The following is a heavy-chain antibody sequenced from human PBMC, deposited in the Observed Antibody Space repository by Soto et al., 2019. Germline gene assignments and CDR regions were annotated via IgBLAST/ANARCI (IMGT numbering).Heavy chain of an antibody. CDR1: GFTFSSYG. V-gene: IGHV3-33*01. CDR3: ARDGITGTFWFDY. Sequence: QVQLVESGGGVVQPGRSLRLSCAASGFTFSSYGMHWVRQAPGKGLEWVAVIWYDGSNKYYADSVKDRFTISRYNSKNPLYRQMNSLRAEDTAVYYCARDGITGTFWFDYWGQGTLVTVSS. CDR2: IWYDGSNK. J-gene: IGHJ4*02. D-gene: IGHD1-20*01.